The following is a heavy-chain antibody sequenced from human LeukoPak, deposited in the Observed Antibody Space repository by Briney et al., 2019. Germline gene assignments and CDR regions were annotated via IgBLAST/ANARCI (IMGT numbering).Heavy chain of an antibody. CDR1: GFTFSSYW. CDR3: ARGGSYDFWSGYFTGYYMDV. CDR2: INSDGSST. V-gene: IGHV3-74*01. D-gene: IGHD3-3*01. J-gene: IGHJ6*03. Sequence: TGGSLRLSCAASGFTFSSYWMHWVRQPPGKGLVWVSRINSDGSSTSYADSVKGRFTISRDNAKNTLYLQMNSLRAEDTAVYYCARGGSYDFWSGYFTGYYMDVWGKGTTVTVSS.